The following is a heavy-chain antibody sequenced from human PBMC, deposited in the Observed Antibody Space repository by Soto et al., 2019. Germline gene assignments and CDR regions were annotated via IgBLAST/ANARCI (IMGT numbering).Heavy chain of an antibody. D-gene: IGHD3-22*01. Sequence: GGSLRLSCAASGFTFSSYWMSWVRQAPGKGLEWVANIKQDGSEKYYVDSVKGRFTTSRDNAKNSLYLQMNSLRAEDTAVYYCARDNSYYYDSSGYDYWGQGTQVTVSS. CDR2: IKQDGSEK. J-gene: IGHJ4*02. CDR1: GFTFSSYW. V-gene: IGHV3-7*03. CDR3: ARDNSYYYDSSGYDY.